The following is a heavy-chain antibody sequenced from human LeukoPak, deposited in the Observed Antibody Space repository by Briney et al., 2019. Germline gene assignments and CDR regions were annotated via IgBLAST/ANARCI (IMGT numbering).Heavy chain of an antibody. CDR1: GYTFTSYD. D-gene: IGHD3-3*01. CDR3: ARGPYDFWSGYYDY. CDR2: MNPNSGNT. Sequence: GASMKVSCKASGYTFTSYDINWVRQATGQGLEWMGWMNPNSGNTGYAQKFQGRVTMTRNTSISTAYMGLSSLRSEDTAVYYCARGPYDFWSGYYDYWGQGTLVTVSS. J-gene: IGHJ4*02. V-gene: IGHV1-8*01.